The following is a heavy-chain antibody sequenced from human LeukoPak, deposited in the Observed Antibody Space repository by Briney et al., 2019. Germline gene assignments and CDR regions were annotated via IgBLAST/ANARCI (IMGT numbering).Heavy chain of an antibody. CDR1: GGTFSSYA. J-gene: IGHJ4*02. D-gene: IGHD3-22*01. CDR3: ARGLEDYYDALHYSDY. V-gene: IGHV1-69*05. Sequence: SVKVSCKASGGTFSSYAISWVRQAPGQGLEWMGGIIPIFGTANYAQKFQGRVTITTDESTSTAYMELSSLRSEDTAVYYCARGLEDYYDALHYSDYWGQGTLVTVSS. CDR2: IIPIFGTA.